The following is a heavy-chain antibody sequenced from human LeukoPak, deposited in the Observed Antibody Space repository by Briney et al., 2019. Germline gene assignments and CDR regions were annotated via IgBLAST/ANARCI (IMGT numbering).Heavy chain of an antibody. CDR1: GGSISSGSYY. CDR3: ARTQVGCSGGSCYSGWFDP. J-gene: IGHJ5*02. D-gene: IGHD2-15*01. CDR2: IYTCGST. Sequence: SETLSLTCTVSGGSISSGSYYWSWIRPPAGKGLEWIGRIYTCGSTNYNPSLKSRVTISVDTSKNQFSLKLSSVTAADTAVYYCARTQVGCSGGSCYSGWFDPWGQGTLVTVSS. V-gene: IGHV4-61*02.